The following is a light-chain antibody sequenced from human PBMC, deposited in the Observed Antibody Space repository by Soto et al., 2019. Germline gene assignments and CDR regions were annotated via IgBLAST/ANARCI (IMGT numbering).Light chain of an antibody. J-gene: IGKJ1*01. CDR2: GAS. CDR1: QSVSSN. V-gene: IGKV3-15*01. Sequence: EIVVRQSPATLAVCPGERATLSCRASQSVSSNLAWYQQKPGQAPRLLIYGASTRATGIPARFSGSGSGTEFTLTISSLQSEDFAVYYCQQYNNGPGTFGQGTKVDIK. CDR3: QQYNNGPGT.